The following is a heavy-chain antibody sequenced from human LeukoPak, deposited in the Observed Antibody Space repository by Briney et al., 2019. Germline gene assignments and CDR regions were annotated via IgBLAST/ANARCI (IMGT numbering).Heavy chain of an antibody. D-gene: IGHD3-10*01. V-gene: IGHV3-21*01. Sequence: PGGSLRLSCAASGFNFSIYSMNWVRQAPGKGLEWVSSISSSSSYIYYADSVKGRFTISRDNAKNSLYLQMNSLRAEDTAVYYCARTKAKDWPYYYGSGSYYIDYWGQGTLVTVSS. J-gene: IGHJ4*02. CDR1: GFNFSIYS. CDR3: ARTKAKDWPYYYGSGSYYIDY. CDR2: ISSSSSYI.